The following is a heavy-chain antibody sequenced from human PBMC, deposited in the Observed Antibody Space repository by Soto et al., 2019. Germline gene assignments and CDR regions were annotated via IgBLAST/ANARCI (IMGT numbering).Heavy chain of an antibody. CDR1: GGSFSGYY. D-gene: IGHD3-22*01. CDR3: ARGKAYYDSSGYRYYFDY. J-gene: IGHJ4*02. Sequence: XETLSFPGAVYGGSFSGYYWSWIRQPPGKGLEWIGESNHSGSTNYNPSRKSRVTISVDTSKNQFSLKLSSVTEADTAVYYCARGKAYYDSSGYRYYFDYWGQGTLVTVSS. CDR2: SNHSGST. V-gene: IGHV4-34*01.